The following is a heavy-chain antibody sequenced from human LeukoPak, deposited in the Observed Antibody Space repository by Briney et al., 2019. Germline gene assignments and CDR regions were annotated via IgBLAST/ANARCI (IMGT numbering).Heavy chain of an antibody. CDR2: IYYSGST. Sequence: SETLSLTCTVSGGSISSYYWSWIRQPPGKGLEWIGYIYYSGSTNYSPSLKSRVTLSVDTSKDQFSLELTSVTAADTAVYYCARGAGSPLDYWYLDLWGRGTLVTVSS. J-gene: IGHJ2*01. CDR3: ARGAGSPLDYWYLDL. CDR1: GGSISSYY. D-gene: IGHD3-10*01. V-gene: IGHV4-59*01.